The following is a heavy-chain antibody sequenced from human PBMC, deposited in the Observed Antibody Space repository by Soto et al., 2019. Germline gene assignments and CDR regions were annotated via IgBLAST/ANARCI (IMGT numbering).Heavy chain of an antibody. CDR2: INHSGST. V-gene: IGHV4-34*01. CDR1: GGSFSGYY. D-gene: IGHD6-13*01. J-gene: IGHJ4*02. CDR3: ARGLAAGGQPPGY. Sequence: QVQLQQWGAGLLKPSETLSLTCAVYGGSFSGYYWSWIRQPPGKGLEWIGEINHSGSTNYNPSLKSRVTISVDTSKNQFSLKLSSVTAADTAVYYCARGLAAGGQPPGYWGQGTLVTVSS.